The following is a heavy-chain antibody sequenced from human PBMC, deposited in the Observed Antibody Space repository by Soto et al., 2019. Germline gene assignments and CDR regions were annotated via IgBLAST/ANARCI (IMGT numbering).Heavy chain of an antibody. CDR2: ISAYNGNT. CDR3: ARAGPATYYYYGLDV. J-gene: IGHJ6*02. CDR1: GYSFTTYG. Sequence: QVQLVQSGGEVKKPGASVKVSCKTSGYSFTTYGISWVRQAPGQGLEWMGWISAYNGNTNYAQKLQDRVNMTTDTSQSTAYMELRSLRSDDTAVYYCARAGPATYYYYGLDVWGQGSTVTVSS. V-gene: IGHV1-18*01.